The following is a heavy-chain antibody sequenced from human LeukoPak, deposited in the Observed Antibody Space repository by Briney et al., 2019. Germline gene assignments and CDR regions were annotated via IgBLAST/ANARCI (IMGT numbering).Heavy chain of an antibody. D-gene: IGHD2-15*01. Sequence: SETLSLTCAVYGGSISGYYWSWIRQPPGKGLEWIGNIYYSGSTNYNPSLKSRVTISVDTSKNQFSLKLSSVTAADTAAYYCARTGYCSGGSCYREYYFDYWGQGTLVTVSS. CDR1: GGSISGYY. V-gene: IGHV4-59*01. J-gene: IGHJ4*02. CDR2: IYYSGST. CDR3: ARTGYCSGGSCYREYYFDY.